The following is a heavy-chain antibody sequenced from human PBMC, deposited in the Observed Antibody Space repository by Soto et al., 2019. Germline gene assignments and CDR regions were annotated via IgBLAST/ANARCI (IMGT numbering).Heavy chain of an antibody. Sequence: PGESLKISCKGSGYSFTSYWISWVRQMPGKGLEWMGRIDPSDSYTNYSPSFQGHVTISADKSISTAYLQWSSLKASDTAMYYCATTRLEWLRPVVRYYYYGMDVWGQGTTVTLSS. D-gene: IGHD5-12*01. CDR2: IDPSDSYT. CDR1: GYSFTSYW. CDR3: ATTRLEWLRPVVRYYYYGMDV. J-gene: IGHJ6*02. V-gene: IGHV5-10-1*01.